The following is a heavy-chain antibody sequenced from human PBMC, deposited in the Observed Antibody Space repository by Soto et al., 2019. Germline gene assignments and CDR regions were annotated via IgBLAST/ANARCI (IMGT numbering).Heavy chain of an antibody. J-gene: IGHJ4*02. D-gene: IGHD6-13*01. CDR1: GGSISSSNW. V-gene: IGHV4-4*02. CDR3: ASQRIAAAGTDDY. Sequence: PSETLSLTCAVSGGSISSSNWWSWVRQPPGKGLEWIGEIYHSGSTNYNPSLKSRVTISVDKSKNQFSLKLSSVTAADTAVYYCASQRIAAAGTDDYWGQGTLVTVSS. CDR2: IYHSGST.